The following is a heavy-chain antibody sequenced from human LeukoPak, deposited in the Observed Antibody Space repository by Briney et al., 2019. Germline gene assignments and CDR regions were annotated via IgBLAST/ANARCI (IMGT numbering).Heavy chain of an antibody. J-gene: IGHJ4*02. CDR1: GYSISSGYY. V-gene: IGHV4-38-2*02. CDR3: ARDLYSSGWGYFDY. D-gene: IGHD6-19*01. Sequence: SETLSLTCTISGYSISSGYYWGWIRQPPGKGLEWIGSIYYNPSLKGRVTISLDTSENQFSLKLSSVTAADTAVYYCARDLYSSGWGYFDYWGQGTLVTVSS. CDR2: IY.